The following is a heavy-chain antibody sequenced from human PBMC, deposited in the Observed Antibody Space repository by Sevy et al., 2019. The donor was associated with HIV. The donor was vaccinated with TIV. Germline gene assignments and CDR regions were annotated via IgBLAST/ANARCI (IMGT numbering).Heavy chain of an antibody. CDR3: ARDASSSSFDY. V-gene: IGHV3-53*01. D-gene: IGHD2-2*01. Sequence: GGSLRLSCAATGFTVTSNYMSWVRQGPGKGLEWVSRFYNVDSTQYADSVKGRFTLSRDKSNNTFYLQTDSLRAEDTAVYYCARDASSSSFDYWGQRTLVTVSS. J-gene: IGHJ4*02. CDR1: GFTVTSNY. CDR2: FYNVDST.